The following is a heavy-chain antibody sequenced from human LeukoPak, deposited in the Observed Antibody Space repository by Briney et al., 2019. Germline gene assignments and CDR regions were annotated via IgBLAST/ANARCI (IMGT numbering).Heavy chain of an antibody. CDR1: GYTFTGYY. J-gene: IGHJ4*02. V-gene: IGHV1-2*02. CDR3: ARARGMVAATLFDY. Sequence: ASVKVSCKASGYTFTGYYMHWARQAPGQGLEWMGWINPNSGGTNYAQKFQGRVTMTRDTSISTAYMELSRLRSDDTAVYYCARARGMVAATLFDYWGQGTLVTVSS. D-gene: IGHD2-15*01. CDR2: INPNSGGT.